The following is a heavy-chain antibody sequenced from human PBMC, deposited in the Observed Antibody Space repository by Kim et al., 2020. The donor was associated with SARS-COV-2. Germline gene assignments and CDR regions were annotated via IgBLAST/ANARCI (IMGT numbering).Heavy chain of an antibody. D-gene: IGHD6-25*01. CDR1: GFIFSSYA. CDR2: ISVSGDST. V-gene: IGHV3-23*01. Sequence: GGSLRLSCAASGFIFSSYAMNWVRQAPGKGLEWVSDISVSGDSTRYTDSVKGRFTISRDNSKNTLYLQMYSLRAEDTAVYYCARKNIAATNWFDPWGQGTLVTVSS. CDR3: ARKNIAATNWFDP. J-gene: IGHJ5*02.